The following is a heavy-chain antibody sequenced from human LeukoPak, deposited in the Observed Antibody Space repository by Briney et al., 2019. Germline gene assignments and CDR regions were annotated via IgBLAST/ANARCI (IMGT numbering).Heavy chain of an antibody. V-gene: IGHV1-18*01. D-gene: IGHD3-3*01. CDR2: ISAYNGNT. Sequence: GASVKVSCKASGYTFTSYGISWVRQAPGQGLEWMGWISAYNGNTNYAQKLQGRVTMTTDTSTSTAYMELRSLRSDDTAVYYCARDYDFWSGQNRPGYWGQGTLVTVSS. J-gene: IGHJ4*02. CDR1: GYTFTSYG. CDR3: ARDYDFWSGQNRPGY.